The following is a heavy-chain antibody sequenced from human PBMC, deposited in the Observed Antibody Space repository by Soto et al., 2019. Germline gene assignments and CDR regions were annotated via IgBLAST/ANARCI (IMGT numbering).Heavy chain of an antibody. CDR1: GGTYNTFA. CDR2: IIPVLGPA. CDR3: VRAAKRYFDY. V-gene: IGHV1-69*10. J-gene: IGHJ4*02. Sequence: ASVKVSCKASGGTYNTFAISWVRQAPGQGLEWMGGIIPVLGPAFYAQKFQGRVTITADKSTTTAYLELTSLRSEDTAVYYCVRAAKRYFDYWGQGTLVTVSS.